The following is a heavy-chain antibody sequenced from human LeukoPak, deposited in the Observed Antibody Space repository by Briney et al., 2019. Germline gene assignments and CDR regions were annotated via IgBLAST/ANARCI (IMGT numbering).Heavy chain of an antibody. Sequence: GGSLRLSCAASGFTFSSYSMNWVRQAPGKGLEWVSSISSSSSYIYYADSVKGRFTISRDNAKNSLYLQMNGLRAEDTAVYYCARVSIAAAVTPYYFDYWGQGTLVTVSS. CDR2: ISSSSSYI. CDR1: GFTFSSYS. V-gene: IGHV3-21*01. CDR3: ARVSIAAAVTPYYFDY. J-gene: IGHJ4*02. D-gene: IGHD6-13*01.